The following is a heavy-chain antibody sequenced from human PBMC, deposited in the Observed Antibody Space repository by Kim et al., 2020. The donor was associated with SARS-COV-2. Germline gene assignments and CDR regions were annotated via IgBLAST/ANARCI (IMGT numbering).Heavy chain of an antibody. CDR2: KQDGSEK. J-gene: IGHJ4*02. V-gene: IGHV3-7*01. CDR3: TRDLEL. D-gene: IGHD1-7*01. Sequence: KQDGSEKYYVDSVEGRFTVTRENAKNALYLRMNSLGAEDTAVYYCTRDLELWGQGTLVTVSS.